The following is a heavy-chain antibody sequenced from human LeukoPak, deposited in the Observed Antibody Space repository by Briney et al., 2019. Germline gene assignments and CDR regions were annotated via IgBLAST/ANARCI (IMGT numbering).Heavy chain of an antibody. CDR1: GYTFTDYY. Sequence: GASVKVSCKASGYTFTDYYIHWVRQAPGQGLEGMGWINPSSGGTSYAQKLQGRVTMTRDTSISTAYMELSRLRSDDTAMYYCARAPDGGTFDMWGQGTMVTVSS. V-gene: IGHV1-2*02. CDR3: ARAPDGGTFDM. J-gene: IGHJ3*02. CDR2: INPSSGGT. D-gene: IGHD1-14*01.